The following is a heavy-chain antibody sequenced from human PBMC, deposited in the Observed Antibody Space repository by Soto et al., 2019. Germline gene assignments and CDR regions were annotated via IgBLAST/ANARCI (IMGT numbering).Heavy chain of an antibody. Sequence: QVQLVESGGGVVQPGRSLRLSCAASGFTFSSYGMHWVRQAPGKGLEWVAVIWYDGSNKYYADSVKGRFTISRDNYKNQLYLQMNSLRAEDTAVYYCARDALRFLEWDTWGQGTLVTVSS. CDR2: IWYDGSNK. D-gene: IGHD3-3*01. J-gene: IGHJ5*02. CDR1: GFTFSSYG. CDR3: ARDALRFLEWDT. V-gene: IGHV3-33*01.